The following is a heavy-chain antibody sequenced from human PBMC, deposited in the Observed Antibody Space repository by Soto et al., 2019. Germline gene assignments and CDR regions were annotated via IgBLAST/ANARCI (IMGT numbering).Heavy chain of an antibody. CDR3: ANIPITMIVVVTSRYFDL. CDR1: GYTLTELS. CDR2: FDPEDGET. V-gene: IGHV1-24*01. D-gene: IGHD3-22*01. J-gene: IGHJ2*01. Sequence: GASVKVSCKVSGYTLTELSMHWVRQAPGKGLEWMGGFDPEDGETIYAQKFQGRVTMTEDTSTDTAYMELSSLRSEDTAVYYCANIPITMIVVVTSRYFDLWARGTLVTVSS.